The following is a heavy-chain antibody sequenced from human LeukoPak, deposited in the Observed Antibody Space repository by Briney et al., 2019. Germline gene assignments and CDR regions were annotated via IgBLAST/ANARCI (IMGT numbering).Heavy chain of an antibody. J-gene: IGHJ6*02. CDR3: ARDVVAATQTFSYGMDV. Sequence: GGSLRLSCAASGFSFSSFGIHWVRQAPGKGLERVAIVWYDGSNKHYADSVKGRFTISRDNSKNTLYLHMNSLRAEDTAVYYCARDVVAATQTFSYGMDVWGQGTTVTVSS. D-gene: IGHD2-15*01. CDR2: VWYDGSNK. V-gene: IGHV3-33*01. CDR1: GFSFSSFG.